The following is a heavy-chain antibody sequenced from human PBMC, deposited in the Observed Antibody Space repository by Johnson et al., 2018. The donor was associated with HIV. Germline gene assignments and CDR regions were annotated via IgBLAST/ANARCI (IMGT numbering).Heavy chain of an antibody. Sequence: VQLVESGGGLVKPGGSLRLSCAASGFTFDDYAMHWVRQAPGKGLEWVSGISWNSGSIGYADSVKGRFTISRDNAKNSLYLQMNSLRAEYTALYYCAKANRAMTKGGFGAFDIWGQGTMVTVSS. CDR1: GFTFDDYA. D-gene: IGHD3-16*01. CDR3: AKANRAMTKGGFGAFDI. V-gene: IGHV3-9*01. J-gene: IGHJ3*02. CDR2: ISWNSGSI.